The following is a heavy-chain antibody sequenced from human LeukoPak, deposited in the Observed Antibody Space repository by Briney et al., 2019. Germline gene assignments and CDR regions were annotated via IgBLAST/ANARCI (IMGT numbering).Heavy chain of an antibody. CDR2: IYYSGST. CDR3: TTITLREYSYETSGPSRTYYFEN. J-gene: IGHJ4*02. CDR1: ISSMTSSSYE. V-gene: IGHV4-39*07. Sequence: SESMSLTSTLCISSMTSSSYECGWIRQPPGNGLEWIGSIYYSGSTYYNPSLKSRVTISVDTSKNQFSLKQSYVTDAEPAVAFGTTITLREYSYETSGPSRTYYFENWGQGSLLTVSS. D-gene: IGHD3-22*01.